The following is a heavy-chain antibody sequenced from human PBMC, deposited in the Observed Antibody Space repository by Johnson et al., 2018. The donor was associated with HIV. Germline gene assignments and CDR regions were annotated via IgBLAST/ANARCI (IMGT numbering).Heavy chain of an antibody. Sequence: EKLVESGGGLVQPGGSLRLSCAASGFTFSSYAMHWVRQAPGKGLEYVSAISSNGGSTYYANSVKGRFTISRDNSKNTLYLQMGSLRAEDMAVYYCARERISGNSGAGALDIWGRGTIVTVSS. CDR1: GFTFSSYA. CDR2: ISSNGGST. CDR3: ARERISGNSGAGALDI. V-gene: IGHV3-64*01. D-gene: IGHD4-23*01. J-gene: IGHJ3*02.